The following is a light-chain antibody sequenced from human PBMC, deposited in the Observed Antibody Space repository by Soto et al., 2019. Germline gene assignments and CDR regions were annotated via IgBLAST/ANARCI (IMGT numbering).Light chain of an antibody. CDR1: SSDVGGYNY. V-gene: IGLV2-14*01. J-gene: IGLJ2*01. CDR2: EVS. Sequence: QSVLTQPASVSGSPGQSITISCTGTSSDVGGYNYVSWYQQHPGKAPKLMIYEVSNRPSGVSNRFSGSKSGNTASLTISGLQAEDEADYYCSSCRSSSTVVLGGGTQLTVL. CDR3: SSCRSSSTVV.